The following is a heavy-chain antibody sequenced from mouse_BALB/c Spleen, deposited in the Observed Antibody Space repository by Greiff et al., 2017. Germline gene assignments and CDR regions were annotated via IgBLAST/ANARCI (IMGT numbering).Heavy chain of an antibody. V-gene: IGHV1-4*01. CDR1: GYTFTSYT. CDR2: INPSSGYT. Sequence: QVQLQQSGAELARPGASVKMSCKASGYTFTSYTMHWVKQRPGQGLEWIGYINPSSGYTNYNQKFKDKATLTADKSSSTAYMQLSSLTSEDSAVYYCARSLTAAWFAYWGQGTLVTVSA. D-gene: IGHD4-1*01. J-gene: IGHJ3*01. CDR3: ARSLTAAWFAY.